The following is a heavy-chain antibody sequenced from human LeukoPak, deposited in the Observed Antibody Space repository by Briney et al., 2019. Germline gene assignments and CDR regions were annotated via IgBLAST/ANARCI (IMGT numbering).Heavy chain of an antibody. J-gene: IGHJ3*02. CDR2: INPSGGST. V-gene: IGHV1-46*01. Sequence: ASVKVSCKASGYTFTSYYMHWVRQAPGQGLEWMGIINPSGGSTIYAQKFQGRITMTRDTSTSTVYMELSSLRSDDTAVYYCAGFLAMYDYGGNYLGDAFDIWGQGTMVTVSS. CDR1: GYTFTSYY. D-gene: IGHD4-23*01. CDR3: AGFLAMYDYGGNYLGDAFDI.